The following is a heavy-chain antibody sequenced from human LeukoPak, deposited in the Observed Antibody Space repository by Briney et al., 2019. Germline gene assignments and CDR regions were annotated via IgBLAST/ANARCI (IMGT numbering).Heavy chain of an antibody. V-gene: IGHV3-21*01. J-gene: IGHJ3*02. CDR3: AKVRYFGPSAFDI. Sequence: PGRCLRLSCAASGFTFSSYCMNWVRQAPGNGMEWASSISSSSSYIYYAESVNGRFTISRDNAKNSLYLQMNSLRAEDTAVYYCAKVRYFGPSAFDIWGQGTMVTVSS. CDR2: ISSSSSYI. D-gene: IGHD3-9*01. CDR1: GFTFSSYC.